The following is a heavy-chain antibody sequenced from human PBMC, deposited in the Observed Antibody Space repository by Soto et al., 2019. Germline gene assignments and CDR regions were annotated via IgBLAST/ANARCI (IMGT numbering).Heavy chain of an antibody. CDR2: ISAYNGNT. V-gene: IGHV1-18*01. Sequence: ASVKVSCKASGYTFTSYGISWVRQAPGQGLEWMGWISAYNGNTNYAQKLQGRVTMTTDTSTSTAYMELRSLRSDDTAVYYCARDRFASSGWYRVRYYYGMDVWSQGTTVTVSS. CDR1: GYTFTSYG. J-gene: IGHJ6*02. CDR3: ARDRFASSGWYRVRYYYGMDV. D-gene: IGHD6-19*01.